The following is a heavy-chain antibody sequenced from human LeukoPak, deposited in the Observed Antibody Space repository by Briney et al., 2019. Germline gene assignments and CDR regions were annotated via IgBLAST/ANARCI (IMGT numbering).Heavy chain of an antibody. CDR2: IKQDGSEK. D-gene: IGHD3-16*01. V-gene: IGHV3-7*01. CDR3: ATERAGERPRPLLNYYYMDV. J-gene: IGHJ6*03. CDR1: GFTFSRYR. Sequence: GGSLRLSCAASGFTFSRYRMSWVRQAPGKGLEWVANIKQDGSEKHYVDSVKGRFTISRDNAKNSLYLQMNSLRAEDTAVYYCATERAGERPRPLLNYYYMDVWGKGTTVTISS.